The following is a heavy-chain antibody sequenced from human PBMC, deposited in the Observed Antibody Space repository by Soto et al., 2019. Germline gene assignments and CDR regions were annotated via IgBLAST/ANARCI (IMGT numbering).Heavy chain of an antibody. CDR3: VKAGDTRSGLFDH. Sequence: GSLRLSCXASGFSFTNYWMHWVRQAPGKGLVWVSRMNGDGTTIDYADSVKGRFTISRDNAKNTLYLQMDSLRVEDTAVYYCVKAGDTRSGLFDHWGQGALVTVSS. J-gene: IGHJ4*02. CDR1: GFSFTNYW. V-gene: IGHV3-74*01. CDR2: MNGDGTTI.